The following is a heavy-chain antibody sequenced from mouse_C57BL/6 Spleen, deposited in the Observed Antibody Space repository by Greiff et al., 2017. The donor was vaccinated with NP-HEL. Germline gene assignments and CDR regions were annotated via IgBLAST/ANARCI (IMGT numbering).Heavy chain of an antibody. CDR2: IDPETGGT. V-gene: IGHV1-15*01. CDR1: GYTFTDYE. Sequence: QVQLQQSGAELVRPGASVTLSCKASGYTFTDYEMHWVKQTPVHGLEWIGAIDPETGGTAYNQKFKGKAILTADKSSSTAYMELRSLTSEDSAVYYCTGNYYGSSYGFAYWGQGTLVTVSA. D-gene: IGHD1-1*01. CDR3: TGNYYGSSYGFAY. J-gene: IGHJ3*01.